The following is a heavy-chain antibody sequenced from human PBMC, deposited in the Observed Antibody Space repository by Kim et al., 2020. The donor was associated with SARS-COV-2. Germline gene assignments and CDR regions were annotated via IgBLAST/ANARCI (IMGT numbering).Heavy chain of an antibody. J-gene: IGHJ4*02. V-gene: IGHV3-23*01. D-gene: IGHD5-12*01. Sequence: HYADAVKGRFTISGDDSKNAVDLQMDSLRADDTALYYGAREGATPYFDYWGQGALVTVSS. CDR3: AREGATPYFDY.